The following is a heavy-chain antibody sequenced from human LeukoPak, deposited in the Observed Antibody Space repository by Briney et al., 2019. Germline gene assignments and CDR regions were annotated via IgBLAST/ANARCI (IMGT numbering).Heavy chain of an antibody. D-gene: IGHD6-13*01. V-gene: IGHV1-69*05. CDR3: ARDRGYSSSWYDY. Sequence: GSSVKVSCKASGGTFSSYAISWVRQAPGQGFEWMGGIIPIFGTANYAQKFQGRVTITTDESTSTAYMELSSLRSEDTAVYYCARDRGYSSSWYDYWGQGTLVTVSS. CDR2: IIPIFGTA. CDR1: GGTFSSYA. J-gene: IGHJ4*02.